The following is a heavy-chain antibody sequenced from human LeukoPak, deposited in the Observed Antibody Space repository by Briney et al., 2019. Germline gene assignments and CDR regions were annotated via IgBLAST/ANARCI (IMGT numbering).Heavy chain of an antibody. CDR3: AKDVYWYGYPYYFDY. CDR2: ISYDGSNK. V-gene: IGHV3-30*18. J-gene: IGHJ4*02. Sequence: PGGSLRLSCAASGFTFSSYGMHWVRQAPGKGLEWVAVISYDGSNKYYAGSVKGRFTISRDNSKNTLYLQMNSLRAEDTAVYYCAKDVYWYGYPYYFDYWGQGTLVTVSS. CDR1: GFTFSSYG. D-gene: IGHD5-18*01.